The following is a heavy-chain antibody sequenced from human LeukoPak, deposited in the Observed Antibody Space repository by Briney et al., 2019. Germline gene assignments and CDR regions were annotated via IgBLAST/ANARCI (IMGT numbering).Heavy chain of an antibody. CDR2: IYYSGST. D-gene: IGHD4-11*01. CDR1: GGSISSGEYY. V-gene: IGHV4-30-4*08. Sequence: SETLSLTCTVSGGSISSGEYYWSWIRQPPGKGLEWIGYIYYSGSTYYNPSLKSRVTISVDTSKNQFSLKLSSVTAADTAVYYCARDRRSGTITNWLDPWGQGTLVTVSS. CDR3: ARDRRSGTITNWLDP. J-gene: IGHJ5*02.